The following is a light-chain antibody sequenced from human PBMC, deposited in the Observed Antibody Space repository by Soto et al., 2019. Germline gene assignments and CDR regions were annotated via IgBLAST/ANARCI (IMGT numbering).Light chain of an antibody. CDR3: CSYGGNNNLI. CDR2: EVY. CDR1: SSDVGGYKF. Sequence: QSALTQPPSASGSPGQSVTISCTGTSSDVGGYKFVSWYQKYPGKAPKLLIFEVYKRPSGVPDRFSGSKSGNTASLRVSRLQAEDEADYYGCSYGGNNNLIFGAGTKLTVL. J-gene: IGLJ2*01. V-gene: IGLV2-8*01.